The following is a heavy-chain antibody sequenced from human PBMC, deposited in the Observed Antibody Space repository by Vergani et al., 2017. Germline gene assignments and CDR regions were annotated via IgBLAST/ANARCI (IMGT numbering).Heavy chain of an antibody. CDR3: AQDRDGVSMDYGGNSGYFQH. CDR1: GFTFSSYG. D-gene: IGHD4-23*01. V-gene: IGHV3-30*18. J-gene: IGHJ1*01. CDR2: ISYDGSNK. Sequence: QVQLVESGGGVVQPGRSLRLSCAASGFTFSSYGMHWVRQAPGXGLEWVAVISYDGSNKYYAGSVKGRFTISRDNSKNTLYLQMNSLSAEDTAVYYCAQDRDGVSMDYGGNSGYFQHWGQGTLVTVSS.